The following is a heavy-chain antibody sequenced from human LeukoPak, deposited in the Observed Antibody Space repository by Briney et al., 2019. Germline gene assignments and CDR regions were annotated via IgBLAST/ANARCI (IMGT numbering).Heavy chain of an antibody. J-gene: IGHJ4*02. CDR1: GFTFSSYS. D-gene: IGHD6-13*01. CDR2: ISSSGSTI. CDR3: AREVRSSSKYYFDY. Sequence: GGSLRLSCAASGFTFSSYSMNWVRQAPGKGLEWVSYISSSGSTIYYADSVKGRFTISRDNAKNSLYLQMNSLRAEDTAVYYCAREVRSSSKYYFDYWGQGTLVTVSS. V-gene: IGHV3-48*04.